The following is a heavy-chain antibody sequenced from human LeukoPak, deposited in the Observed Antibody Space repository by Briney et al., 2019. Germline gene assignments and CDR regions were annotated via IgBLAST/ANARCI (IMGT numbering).Heavy chain of an antibody. CDR2: ISHSGST. CDR1: GYSISSGYY. V-gene: IGHV4-38-2*01. J-gene: IGHJ5*02. Sequence: SETLSLTCAVSGYSISSGYYWGWIRQPPGKGLEWIGSISHSGSTYYSPSLKSRVTISVDTSKNHFSLKLSSVTAADTAVYYCARSPPMGYSNYWFDPWGQGTLVTVSS. CDR3: ARSPPMGYSNYWFDP. D-gene: IGHD4-11*01.